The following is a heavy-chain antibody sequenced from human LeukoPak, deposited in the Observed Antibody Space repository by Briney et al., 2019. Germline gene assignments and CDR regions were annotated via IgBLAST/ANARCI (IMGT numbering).Heavy chain of an antibody. Sequence: ASVKVSCKPSGYTFTGYYIHWVRQAPGQGLEWMGWINPNSGGTNYAQKFQGRVTMTRDTSISTAYMELSRLKSDDTAVYYCASEPGYSSGWFDYRGQGTLVTVSS. CDR2: INPNSGGT. D-gene: IGHD6-19*01. CDR1: GYTFTGYY. J-gene: IGHJ4*02. V-gene: IGHV1-2*02. CDR3: ASEPGYSSGWFDY.